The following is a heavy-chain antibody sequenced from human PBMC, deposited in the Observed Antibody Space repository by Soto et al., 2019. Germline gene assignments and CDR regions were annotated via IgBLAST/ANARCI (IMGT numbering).Heavy chain of an antibody. D-gene: IGHD1-20*01. CDR3: ARGLITPFATWFDP. CDR1: GGSFSGYY. CDR2: INHSGST. J-gene: IGHJ5*02. Sequence: QVQLQQWGAGLLKPSETLSLTCAVYGGSFSGYYWSWIRQPPGKGLEWIGEINHSGSTNYNPSLNSRVTISVDTSKTQFSLKLSSVTAADTAVYYCARGLITPFATWFDPWGQGTLVTVSS. V-gene: IGHV4-34*01.